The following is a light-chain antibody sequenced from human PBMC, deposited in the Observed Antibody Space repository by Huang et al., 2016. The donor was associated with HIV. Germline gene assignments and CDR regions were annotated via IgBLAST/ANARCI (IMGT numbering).Light chain of an antibody. CDR3: QQYDNWPPT. J-gene: IGKJ1*01. V-gene: IGKV3-15*01. Sequence: EIVMTQSPATLSVSPGERATLSCRASQSVSRSLAWYQQKPGQAPRLLIYGASTRATGITARFSGSGSGTEFTLTISSLQSEDFAVYYCQQYDNWPPTFGQGTKVEIK. CDR1: QSVSRS. CDR2: GAS.